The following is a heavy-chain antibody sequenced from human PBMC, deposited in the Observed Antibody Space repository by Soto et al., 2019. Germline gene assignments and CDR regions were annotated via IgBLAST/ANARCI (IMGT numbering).Heavy chain of an antibody. Sequence: SETLSLTCTVSGGSISSSSYYWGWIRQPPGKGLEWIGSIYYSGSTYYNPSLKSRVTISVDTSKNQFSLKPSSVTAADTAVYYCARVDEQLVGLNAFDIWGQGTMVTVSS. D-gene: IGHD6-6*01. V-gene: IGHV4-39*07. CDR2: IYYSGST. CDR1: GGSISSSSYY. CDR3: ARVDEQLVGLNAFDI. J-gene: IGHJ3*02.